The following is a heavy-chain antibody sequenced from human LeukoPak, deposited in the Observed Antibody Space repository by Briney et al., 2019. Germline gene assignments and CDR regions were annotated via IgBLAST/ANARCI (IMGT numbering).Heavy chain of an antibody. Sequence: SETLSLTCTVSGGSISSYYWSWIRQPPGKGLEWIGYIYYSGSTNYDPSLKSRVTISVDTSKNQFSLKLSSVTAADTAVYYCAREASPAEGYSMDVWGKGTTVTVSS. D-gene: IGHD5-12*01. CDR1: GGSISSYY. J-gene: IGHJ6*04. CDR3: AREASPAEGYSMDV. CDR2: IYYSGST. V-gene: IGHV4-59*01.